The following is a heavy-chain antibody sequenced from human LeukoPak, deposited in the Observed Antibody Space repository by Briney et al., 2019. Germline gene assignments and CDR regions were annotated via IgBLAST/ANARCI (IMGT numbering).Heavy chain of an antibody. CDR1: GFTFNNYA. Sequence: PGGSLRLSCAASGFTFNNYAMNWVRQGPGEGLEWVSTISGSGDITYFADSVKGRFIISRDNSKNTVYLQVTSLRVGDTATYFCAKGSRLDRYDYWGQGTLVTVSS. V-gene: IGHV3-23*01. J-gene: IGHJ4*02. CDR2: ISGSGDIT. CDR3: AKGSRLDRYDY. D-gene: IGHD3-16*02.